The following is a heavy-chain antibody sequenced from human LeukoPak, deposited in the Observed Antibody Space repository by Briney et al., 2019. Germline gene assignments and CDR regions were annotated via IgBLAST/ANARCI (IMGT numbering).Heavy chain of an antibody. CDR2: TYYRSKWSS. CDR1: GDSVSSKSAA. V-gene: IGHV6-1*01. D-gene: IGHD1-26*01. Sequence: SQTLSLTCAISGDSVSSKSAAWNWIRQSPSRGLEWLGRTYYRSKWSSGYAESVKSRITINPDTSKNQCSLKLSSVTAADTAVYYCVSFSEVGALTWARTLVDNWGQGTLVTVSS. CDR3: VSFSEVGALTWARTLVDN. J-gene: IGHJ4*02.